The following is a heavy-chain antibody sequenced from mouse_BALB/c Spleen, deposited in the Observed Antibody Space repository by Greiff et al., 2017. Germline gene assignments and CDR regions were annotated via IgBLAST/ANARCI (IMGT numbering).Heavy chain of an antibody. V-gene: IGHV6-6*02. CDR3: TRYYYGPFDY. CDR2: IRLKSNNYAT. J-gene: IGHJ2*01. Sequence: EVKVEESGGGLVQPGGSMKLSCVASGFTFSNYWMNWVRQSPEKGLEWVAEIRLKSNNYATHYAESVKGRFTISRDDSKSSVYLQMNNLRAEDTGIYYCTRYYYGPFDYWGQGTTLTVSS. D-gene: IGHD1-2*01. CDR1: GFTFSNYW.